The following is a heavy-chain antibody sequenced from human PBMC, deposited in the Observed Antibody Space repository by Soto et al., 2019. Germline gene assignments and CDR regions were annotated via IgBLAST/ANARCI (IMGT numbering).Heavy chain of an antibody. J-gene: IGHJ5*02. CDR1: GGTFSSYA. Sequence: SVKVSCKASGGTFSSYAISWVRQAPGQGLEWVGGIIPIFGTANYAQKFQGRVTITADESTSTAYMELSSLRSEDTAVYYCARDRIAAADLDWFDPWGQGTLVTVSS. D-gene: IGHD6-13*01. CDR3: ARDRIAAADLDWFDP. V-gene: IGHV1-69*13. CDR2: IIPIFGTA.